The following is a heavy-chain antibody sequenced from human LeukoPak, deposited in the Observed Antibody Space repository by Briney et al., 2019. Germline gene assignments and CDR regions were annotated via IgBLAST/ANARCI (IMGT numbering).Heavy chain of an antibody. V-gene: IGHV3-53*01. CDR2: IYSGGST. J-gene: IGHJ3*02. D-gene: IGHD4-17*01. Sequence: GGSLRLSCAASGFTVSSNYMSWVRQAPGKGLEWVSVIYSGGSTYYADSVKGRFTISRDNSKNTLYLQMNSLRAEDTAVYYCARDGLRTPDAFDIWGQGTMVTVSS. CDR1: GFTVSSNY. CDR3: ARDGLRTPDAFDI.